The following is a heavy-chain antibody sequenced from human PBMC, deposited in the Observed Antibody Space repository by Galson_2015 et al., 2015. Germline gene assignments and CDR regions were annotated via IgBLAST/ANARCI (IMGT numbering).Heavy chain of an antibody. D-gene: IGHD2-2*01. Sequence: SLRLSCAASGFTFSSYWMSWVRQAPGKGLEWVANIKQDGSEKYYVDSVKGRFTISRDNAKNSLYLQMNSLRAEDTAVYYCARDRRVPAARNYYYYYGMDVWGQGTTVTVSS. V-gene: IGHV3-7*05. CDR3: ARDRRVPAARNYYYYYGMDV. CDR1: GFTFSSYW. J-gene: IGHJ6*02. CDR2: IKQDGSEK.